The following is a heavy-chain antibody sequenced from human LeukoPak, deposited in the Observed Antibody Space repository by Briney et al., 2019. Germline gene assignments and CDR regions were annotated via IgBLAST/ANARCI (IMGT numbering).Heavy chain of an antibody. V-gene: IGHV3-7*01. Sequence: PGGSLRLSCAASGFTFSSYWMSWVRQAPRKGLEWVANIKQDGSEKYYVDSVKGRFTISRDNARNTLYLQMNSLRAEDTAVYYCASPKRGGAFDMWGQGTVVTVSS. D-gene: IGHD2-15*01. CDR1: GFTFSSYW. CDR2: IKQDGSEK. J-gene: IGHJ3*02. CDR3: ASPKRGGAFDM.